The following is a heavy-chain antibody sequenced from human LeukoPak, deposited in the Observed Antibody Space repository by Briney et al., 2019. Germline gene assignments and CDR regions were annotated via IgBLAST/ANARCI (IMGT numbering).Heavy chain of an antibody. CDR2: IYSSGST. V-gene: IGHV3-53*01. CDR1: GFPFSRYA. CDR3: ARGCSGGTCYHPNWFDP. D-gene: IGHD2-15*01. Sequence: GGSLRLSCAASGFPFSRYAMNWVRQAPGKGLEWVSIIYSSGSTYYADSVKGRFTISRDNSKNTLYLQMNSLRAEDTAVYYCARGCSGGTCYHPNWFDPWGQGTLVTVSS. J-gene: IGHJ5*02.